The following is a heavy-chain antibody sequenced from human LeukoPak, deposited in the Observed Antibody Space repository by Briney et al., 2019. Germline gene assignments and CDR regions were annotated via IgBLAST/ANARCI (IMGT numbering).Heavy chain of an antibody. CDR1: GGSFSGYY. CDR2: INHSGST. D-gene: IGHD3-10*01. CDR3: AGGGEGNYGSGRRGPGIDY. Sequence: SETLSLTCAVYGGSFSGYYWSWIRQPPGKGLEWIGEINHSGSTNYNPSLKSRVTISVETSKNQFSLKLSSVTAADTAVYYCAGGGEGNYGSGRRGPGIDYWGQGTLVTVSS. J-gene: IGHJ4*02. V-gene: IGHV4-34*01.